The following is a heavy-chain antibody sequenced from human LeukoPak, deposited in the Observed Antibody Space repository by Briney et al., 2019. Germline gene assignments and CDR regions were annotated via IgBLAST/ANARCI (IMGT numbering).Heavy chain of an antibody. CDR3: AREPRPYSSSWYLNAFDI. J-gene: IGHJ3*02. V-gene: IGHV4-4*02. D-gene: IGHD6-13*01. Sequence: GSLRLSCAASGFTFSSYAMSWVRQAPGKGLEWIGEIYHSGSPNYNPSLKSRVTISVDTSKNQFSLKLSSVTAADTAVYYCAREPRPYSSSWYLNAFDIWGQGTMVTVSS. CDR1: GFTFSSYAM. CDR2: IYHSGSP.